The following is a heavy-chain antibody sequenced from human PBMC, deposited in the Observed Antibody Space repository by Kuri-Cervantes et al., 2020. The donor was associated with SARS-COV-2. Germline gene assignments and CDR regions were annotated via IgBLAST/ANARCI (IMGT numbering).Heavy chain of an antibody. J-gene: IGHJ4*02. Sequence: SEPLSLTCDVSGGPISSGGYSGSWIRQPPGKGLEWIGYIYHSGSTYYNPSLKSRVTISVYTSKNQFSLKLRSVTAADTAVYYWASHVQLSSIWYFGIEYWGQGTLVTVSS. V-gene: IGHV4-30-2*03. D-gene: IGHD6-13*01. CDR3: ASHVQLSSIWYFGIEY. CDR1: GGPISSGGYS. CDR2: IYHSGST.